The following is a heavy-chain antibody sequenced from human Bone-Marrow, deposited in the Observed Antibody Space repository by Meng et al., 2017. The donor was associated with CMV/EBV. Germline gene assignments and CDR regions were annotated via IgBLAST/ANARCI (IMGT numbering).Heavy chain of an antibody. CDR2: IHNSGST. J-gene: IGHJ5*02. Sequence: SETLSLTCTVSGASISSSPYHWGWIRQPPGKGLEWIGSIHNSGSTYYNPSLKSRVTISVDTSKNQFSLKLSSVTAADTAVYYCARRLPGGWFDPWGQGTLVTVSS. V-gene: IGHV4-39*07. CDR1: GASISSSPYH. D-gene: IGHD1-14*01. CDR3: ARRLPGGWFDP.